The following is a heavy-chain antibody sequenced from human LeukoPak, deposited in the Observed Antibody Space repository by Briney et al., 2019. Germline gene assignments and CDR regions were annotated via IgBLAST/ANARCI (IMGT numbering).Heavy chain of an antibody. J-gene: IGHJ3*02. CDR1: GFSFSSYS. Sequence: GTSLRLSCVASGFSFSSYSIQWVRRVPGKGLEWVAVMSVNGVNKYYADSVRGRFTVSRDISKNTQFLQMNSLRFEDTAVYFCVRESCSGGSCTYDPFDIWGHGTMVTVST. CDR2: MSVNGVNK. V-gene: IGHV3-30-3*01. D-gene: IGHD2-15*01. CDR3: VRESCSGGSCTYDPFDI.